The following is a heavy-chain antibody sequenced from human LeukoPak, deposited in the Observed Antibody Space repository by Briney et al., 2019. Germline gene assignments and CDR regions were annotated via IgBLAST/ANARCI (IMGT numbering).Heavy chain of an antibody. V-gene: IGHV4-4*07. CDR2: IYTSGST. CDR3: ARVYSNYLGRYFDY. Sequence: SETLSLTCTVSGGSISSYYWSWIRQPAGKGLEWIGRIYTSGSTNYNPSLKSRVTMSVDTSKNQFSLKLSSVTPADTAVYYCARVYSNYLGRYFDYWGQGTLVTVSS. CDR1: GGSISSYY. J-gene: IGHJ4*02. D-gene: IGHD4-11*01.